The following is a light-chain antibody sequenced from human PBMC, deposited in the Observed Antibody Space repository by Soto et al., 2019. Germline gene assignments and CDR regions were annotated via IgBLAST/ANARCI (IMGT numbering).Light chain of an antibody. CDR2: DTS. J-gene: IGLJ1*01. CDR3: LLSYSGARFYV. CDR1: NGAVTSGHY. Sequence: QAVVTQEPSLTVSPGGTVTLTCGSSNGAVTSGHYPYWFQQKPGQAPRTLIYDTSNKHSWTPARFSGSLLGGKAALTLSGAQPEDEAEYYCLLSYSGARFYVFGTGTKLTVL. V-gene: IGLV7-46*01.